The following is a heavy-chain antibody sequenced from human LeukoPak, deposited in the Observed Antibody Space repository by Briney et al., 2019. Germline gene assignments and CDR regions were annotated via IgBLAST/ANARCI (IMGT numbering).Heavy chain of an antibody. V-gene: IGHV4-34*01. CDR3: ARVSSSWPYYYYGMDV. Sequence: SETLSLTCAVYGGSFSGYYWSWIRQPPGKGLEWIGEINHSGSTNYNPSLKSRVTIPVDTSKNQFSLKLSSVTAADTAVYYCARVSSSWPYYYYGMDVWGQGTTVTVSS. J-gene: IGHJ6*02. D-gene: IGHD6-13*01. CDR1: GGSFSGYY. CDR2: INHSGST.